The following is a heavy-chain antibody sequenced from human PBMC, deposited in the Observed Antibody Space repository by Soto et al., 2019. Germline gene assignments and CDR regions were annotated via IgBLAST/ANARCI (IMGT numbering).Heavy chain of an antibody. J-gene: IGHJ5*02. CDR2: ISAYNGNT. D-gene: IGHD5-12*01. CDR1: GYTFTSYG. Sequence: QVQLVQSGAEVKKPGASVKVSCKASGYTFTSYGISRVRQAPGQGLEWMGWISAYNGNTNYAQKLQGRVTMTTDTSTSTAYMELRSLRSDDTAVYYCARSQIVATIEANWFDPWGQGTLVTVSS. V-gene: IGHV1-18*01. CDR3: ARSQIVATIEANWFDP.